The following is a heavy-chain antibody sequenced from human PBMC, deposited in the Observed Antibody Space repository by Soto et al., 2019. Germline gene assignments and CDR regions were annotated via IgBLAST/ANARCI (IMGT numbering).Heavy chain of an antibody. J-gene: IGHJ4*02. CDR1: GYSFTSYW. D-gene: IGHD3-9*01. Sequence: GESLKISCKGSGYSFTSYWIGWVRQMPGKGLEWMGIIYPGDSDTRYSPSFQGQVTISADKSISTAYLQWSSLKASDTAMYYCARQTLTGYYQKGNFDYWGQGTLVTVSS. V-gene: IGHV5-51*01. CDR2: IYPGDSDT. CDR3: ARQTLTGYYQKGNFDY.